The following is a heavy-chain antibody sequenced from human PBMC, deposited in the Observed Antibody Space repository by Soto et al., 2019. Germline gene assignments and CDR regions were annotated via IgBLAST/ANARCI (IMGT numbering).Heavy chain of an antibody. CDR3: AHMNLGNGSGSYWPFDP. D-gene: IGHD3-10*01. CDR2: IYWADDK. CDR1: GFSLSTSGVG. J-gene: IGHJ5*02. Sequence: QITLKESGPTLVKPTQTLTLTCTFSGFSLSTSGVGVGWIRQPPGKALEWLALIYWADDKRYSPSLKSRLTITKDTSKNQVVLTMTNMDPVDTATYYCAHMNLGNGSGSYWPFDPWGQGTLVTVSS. V-gene: IGHV2-5*02.